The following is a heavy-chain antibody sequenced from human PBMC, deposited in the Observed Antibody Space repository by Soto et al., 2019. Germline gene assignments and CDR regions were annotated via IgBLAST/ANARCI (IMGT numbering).Heavy chain of an antibody. CDR3: AKKMLADTIGYHPNDVFDM. CDR2: VWHGGSSK. CDR1: GFTFSNYA. V-gene: IGHV3-33*06. Sequence: QVQLVESGGGVVQPGRSLRLSCAASGFTFSNYAMHWVRQAPGKGLEWVAVVWHGGSSKYYTDSVKGRFTVSRDNSKNTVYLQMDSLRAEDTAMYYCAKKMLADTIGYHPNDVFDMWGQGTMVTVSS. D-gene: IGHD3-22*01. J-gene: IGHJ3*02.